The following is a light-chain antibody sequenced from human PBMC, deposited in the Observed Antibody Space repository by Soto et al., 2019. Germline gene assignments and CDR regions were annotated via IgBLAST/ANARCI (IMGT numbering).Light chain of an antibody. J-gene: IGKJ2*01. V-gene: IGKV3-15*01. CDR3: QQYNNWPPRYT. Sequence: EIVMTQSPATLSVSPGERATLSCRASQSVSNRLAWYQQRPGQAPRLLIYRASTRATGTPARFSGSGSGTEFTLTISSLQSEDFAVYYCQQYNNWPPRYTFGQGTKLEIK. CDR2: RAS. CDR1: QSVSNR.